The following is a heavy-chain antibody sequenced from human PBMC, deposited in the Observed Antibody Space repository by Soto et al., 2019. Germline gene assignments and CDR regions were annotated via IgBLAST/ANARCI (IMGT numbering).Heavy chain of an antibody. Sequence: ETLSLTCSVSGGSTSSNTYYWGWIRQPPGKGLEWIGSVYYSGSTFYNPSLKSRVSISVDTSKNQFSLRLSSVTAADTAVYYCARQRRYYYDSSGYPDSWGPGTLVTVSS. J-gene: IGHJ4*02. V-gene: IGHV4-39*01. CDR2: VYYSGST. CDR3: ARQRRYYYDSSGYPDS. D-gene: IGHD3-22*01. CDR1: GGSTSSNTYY.